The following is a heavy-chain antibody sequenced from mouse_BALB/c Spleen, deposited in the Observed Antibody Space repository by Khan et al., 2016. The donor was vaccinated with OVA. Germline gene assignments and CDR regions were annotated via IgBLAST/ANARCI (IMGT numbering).Heavy chain of an antibody. CDR2: INTYTEEP. V-gene: IGHV9-3-1*01. J-gene: IGHJ1*01. CDR3: ASGGYWYFDV. D-gene: IGHD1-1*02. CDR1: GYTFTNYG. Sequence: QIQLVQSGPELKKPGETVKISCKASGYTFTNYGMNWVKQAPGKGLKWMGWINTYTEEPTYADDFKGRFAFSLETSARTAYLQINNLKNEDTATYFCASGGYWYFDVWGAGTTVTVAS.